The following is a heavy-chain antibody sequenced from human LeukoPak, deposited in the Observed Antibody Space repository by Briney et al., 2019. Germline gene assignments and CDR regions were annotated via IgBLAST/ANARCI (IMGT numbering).Heavy chain of an antibody. CDR3: AKDLNYYDSSSYYFGFDY. D-gene: IGHD3-22*01. J-gene: IGHJ4*02. CDR2: ISGSGGST. CDR1: GFTFSSYA. V-gene: IGHV3-23*01. Sequence: GGSLRLSCAASGFTFSSYAMSWVRQAPGKGLEWVSAISGSGGSTYYADSVKGRLTISRDNSKNTLCLQMNSLRAEDTAVYYCAKDLNYYDSSSYYFGFDYWGQGTLVTVSS.